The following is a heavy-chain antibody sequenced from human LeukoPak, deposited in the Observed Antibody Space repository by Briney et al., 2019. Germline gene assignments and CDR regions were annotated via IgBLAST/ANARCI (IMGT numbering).Heavy chain of an antibody. D-gene: IGHD3-3*01. Sequence: GGSLRLSCAASGSTVSSNYMSWVRQAPGKGLEWVSGITGSGRTTYYADSVKGRFTISRDNSKNSLYLQINSLRAEDTAVYYCAKGLLITILGSLDYWGQGTLVTVSS. V-gene: IGHV3-23*01. CDR2: ITGSGRTT. J-gene: IGHJ4*02. CDR3: AKGLLITILGSLDY. CDR1: GSTVSSNY.